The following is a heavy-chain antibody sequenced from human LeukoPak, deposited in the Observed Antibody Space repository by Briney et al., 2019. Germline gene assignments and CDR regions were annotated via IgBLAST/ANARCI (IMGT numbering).Heavy chain of an antibody. V-gene: IGHV4-34*01. J-gene: IGHJ6*03. CDR2: INHSGST. CDR1: GGSFSGYY. Sequence: SETLSLTCAVYGGSFSGYYWSWVRQPPGKGLEWIGEINHSGSTNDNPSLKSRVTISVDTSKSQFSLKLSSVTAADTGMYYCARTKRSWYQGYYYYYMDVWGKGTTVTVSS. CDR3: ARTKRSWYQGYYYYYMDV. D-gene: IGHD6-13*01.